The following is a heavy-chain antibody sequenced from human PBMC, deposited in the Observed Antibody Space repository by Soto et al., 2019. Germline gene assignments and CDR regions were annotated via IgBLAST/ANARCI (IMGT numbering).Heavy chain of an antibody. CDR3: ASGDVDDIVLVPADYYYYGMDV. Sequence: GASVKVSCKASGGTFSSYAISWVRQAPGQGLEWMGGIIPIFGTANYAQKFQGRVTITADESTSTAYMELSSLRSEDTAVYYCASGDVDDIVLVPADYYYYGMDVWGQGTTVTVSS. CDR2: IIPIFGTA. D-gene: IGHD2-2*01. J-gene: IGHJ6*02. CDR1: GGTFSSYA. V-gene: IGHV1-69*13.